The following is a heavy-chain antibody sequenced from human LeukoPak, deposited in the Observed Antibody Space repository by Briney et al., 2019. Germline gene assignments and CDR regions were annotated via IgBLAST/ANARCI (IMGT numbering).Heavy chain of an antibody. CDR1: GGSLSSYY. D-gene: IGHD3-9*01. Sequence: KPSETLSLTCTVSGGSLSSYYWSWIRQPPGKGLEWIGYIYYSGSTNYNPSLKSRVTISVDTSKNQFSLKLSSVTAADTAVYYCARLLRYDAFDIWGQGTMVTVSS. CDR3: ARLLRYDAFDI. CDR2: IYYSGST. J-gene: IGHJ3*02. V-gene: IGHV4-59*01.